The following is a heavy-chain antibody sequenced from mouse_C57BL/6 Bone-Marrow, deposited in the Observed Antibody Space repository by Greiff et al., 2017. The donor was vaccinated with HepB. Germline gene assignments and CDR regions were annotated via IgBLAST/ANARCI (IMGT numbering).Heavy chain of an antibody. V-gene: IGHV1-55*01. J-gene: IGHJ2*01. D-gene: IGHD1-1*01. CDR3: ARFTTVVAEDY. CDR2: IYPGSGST. Sequence: QVQLQHPGAELVKPGASVKMSCKASGYTFTSYWITWVKQRPGQGLEWIGDIYPGSGSTNYNEKFKSKATLTVDTSSSTAYMQLSSLTSEDSAVYYCARFTTVVAEDYWGQGTTLTVSS. CDR1: GYTFTSYW.